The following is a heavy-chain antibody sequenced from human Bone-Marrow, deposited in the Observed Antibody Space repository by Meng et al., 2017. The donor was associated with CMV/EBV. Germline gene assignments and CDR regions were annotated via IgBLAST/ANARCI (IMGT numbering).Heavy chain of an antibody. D-gene: IGHD3-3*01. V-gene: IGHV1-18*04. Sequence: ASVKVSCKASGYTFTSYYMHWVRQAPGQGLEWMGWISAYNGNTNYAQKLQGRVTMTTDTSTSTAYMELRSLRSDDTAVYYCAREGTGVVIDYWGQGTLVTVSS. J-gene: IGHJ4*02. CDR1: GYTFTSYY. CDR3: AREGTGVVIDY. CDR2: ISAYNGNT.